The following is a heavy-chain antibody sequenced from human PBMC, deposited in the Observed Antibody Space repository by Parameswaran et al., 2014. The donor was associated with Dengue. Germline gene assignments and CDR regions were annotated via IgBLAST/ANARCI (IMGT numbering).Heavy chain of an antibody. CDR3: ASHREKVGATQYYFDY. Sequence: SWVRQAPGQGLEWMGGIIPIFGTANYAQKFQGRVTITADESTSTAYMELSSLRSEDTAVYYCASHREKVGATQYYFDYWGQGTLVTVSS. V-gene: IGHV1-69*01. D-gene: IGHD1-26*01. J-gene: IGHJ4*02. CDR2: IIPIFGTA.